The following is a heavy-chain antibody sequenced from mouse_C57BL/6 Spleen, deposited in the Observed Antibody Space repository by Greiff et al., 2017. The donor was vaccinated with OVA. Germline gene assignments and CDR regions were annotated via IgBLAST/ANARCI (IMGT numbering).Heavy chain of an antibody. CDR3: AIEDYGGRGFDY. Sequence: EVQLQQSGPGLVKPSQSLSLTCSVTGYSITSGYYWNWIRQFPGNKLEWMGYISYDGSNNYNPSLKNRISITRDTSKNQFFLKLNSVTTEDTATYYSAIEDYGGRGFDYWGQGTTLTVSS. D-gene: IGHD2-4*01. V-gene: IGHV3-6*01. J-gene: IGHJ2*01. CDR2: ISYDGSN. CDR1: GYSITSGYY.